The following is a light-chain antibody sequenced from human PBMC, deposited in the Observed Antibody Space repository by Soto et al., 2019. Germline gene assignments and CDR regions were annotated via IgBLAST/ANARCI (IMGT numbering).Light chain of an antibody. CDR1: SSDIGSYNL. CDR2: AVS. CDR3: CSYAGSSTLL. J-gene: IGLJ3*02. Sequence: QSALTQPASVSGSPGQSITVSCTGTSSDIGSYNLVSWYQHHPGKAPKLMIYAVSKRPSGVSSRFSGSKSGNTASLTISGLQAEDKADYFCCSYAGSSTLLFGGGTKLTVL. V-gene: IGLV2-23*02.